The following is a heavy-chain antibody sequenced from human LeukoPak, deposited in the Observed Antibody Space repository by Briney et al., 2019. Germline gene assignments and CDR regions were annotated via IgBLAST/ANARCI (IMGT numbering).Heavy chain of an antibody. V-gene: IGHV3-30*04. CDR2: ISYDGSNK. CDR1: GFTFSSYA. CDR3: AKAVHTAMVTD. Sequence: PGGSLRLSCAASGFTFSSYAMHWVRQAPGKGLEWVAVISYDGSNKYYADSVKGRFTISRDNSKNTLYLQMNSLRAEDTAVYYCAKAVHTAMVTDWGQRTLVTVSS. D-gene: IGHD5-18*01. J-gene: IGHJ4*02.